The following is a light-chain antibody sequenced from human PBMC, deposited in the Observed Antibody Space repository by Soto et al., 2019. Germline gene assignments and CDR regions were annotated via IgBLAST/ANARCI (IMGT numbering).Light chain of an antibody. V-gene: IGLV2-14*03. CDR2: DVS. CDR1: SSDVGGYNY. J-gene: IGLJ1*01. Sequence: QSVLTQPASVSGSPGQSITISCTGTSSDVGGYNYVSWYQQHPGKAPKLIISDVSNRPSGVSNRFSGSKSGNTASLTISGLQAEDEADYYCNSNTXSSTHVFRTGTKVPVL. CDR3: NSNTXSSTHV.